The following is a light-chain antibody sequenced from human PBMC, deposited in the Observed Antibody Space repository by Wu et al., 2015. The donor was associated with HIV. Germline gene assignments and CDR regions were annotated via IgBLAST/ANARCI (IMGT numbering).Light chain of an antibody. V-gene: IGKV1-5*03. CDR2: EAS. CDR3: QHYYSYSTWT. Sequence: ILMTQSPSTLAASVGDRVTITCRASERIRTRLAWYQQKPGKAPKLLIYEASDLESGVPSRFRGSGSGTEFTLTISSLQPDDFATYYCQHYYSYSTWTFGQGTKVEIK. CDR1: ERIRTR. J-gene: IGKJ1*01.